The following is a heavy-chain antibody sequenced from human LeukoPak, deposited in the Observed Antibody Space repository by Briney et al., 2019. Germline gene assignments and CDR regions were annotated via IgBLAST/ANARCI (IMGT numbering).Heavy chain of an antibody. D-gene: IGHD2-21*02. CDR1: GYTLNSYG. CDR3: ARGGGGDPGDF. J-gene: IGHJ4*02. V-gene: IGHV1-18*01. Sequence: ASVKVSCKASGYTLNSYGITWVRQAPGQGLEWMAWISAYNGNTNYAQKFQDRVTMTIDTSTSTAYMELRSLRSDDTAVYYCARGGGGDPGDFWGQGTLVTVSS. CDR2: ISAYNGNT.